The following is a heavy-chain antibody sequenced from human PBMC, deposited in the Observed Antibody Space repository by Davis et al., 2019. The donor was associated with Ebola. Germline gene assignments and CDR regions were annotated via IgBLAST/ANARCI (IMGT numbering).Heavy chain of an antibody. J-gene: IGHJ6*02. V-gene: IGHV3-7*01. Sequence: GGSLRLSCAASGFTFSNDWMTWVRQAPGKGLEWVANIKQDGSEKNYVDSVKGRFTISRDNAKNSLYLQMNSLRGEDTAVYYCAREAAALYYYGMDVWGQGTTVTVSS. CDR2: IKQDGSEK. CDR3: AREAAALYYYGMDV. D-gene: IGHD6-13*01. CDR1: GFTFSNDW.